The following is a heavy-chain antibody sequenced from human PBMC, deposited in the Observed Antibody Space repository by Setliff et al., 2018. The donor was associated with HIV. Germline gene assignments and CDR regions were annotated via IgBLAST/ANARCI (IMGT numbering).Heavy chain of an antibody. CDR3: ADPPAGL. CDR1: GGSIGGTHY. CDR2: IHHSGDT. J-gene: IGHJ4*02. D-gene: IGHD2-21*02. Sequence: SETLSLTCAVSGGSIGGTHYWHWVRQPPGRGLEWIGDIHHSGDTDYNPSLKSRVTLSIDNFNSQFSLKLTSVTAADTAIYYCADPPAGLWGQGILVTVSS. V-gene: IGHV4-4*02.